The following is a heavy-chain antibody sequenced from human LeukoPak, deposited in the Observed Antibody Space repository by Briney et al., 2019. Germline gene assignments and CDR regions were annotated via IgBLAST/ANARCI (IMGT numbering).Heavy chain of an antibody. D-gene: IGHD3-22*01. Sequence: GGSLRLSCAASGFTFSSYSMNWVRQAPGKGLEWVSSISSSSSYIYYADSVKGRFTISRDNAKNSLYLQMNSLRAEDTAVYYCARESYYYDSSGKPSYYYYGMDVWGQGTTVTVSS. CDR2: ISSSSSYI. V-gene: IGHV3-21*01. CDR1: GFTFSSYS. CDR3: ARESYYYDSSGKPSYYYYGMDV. J-gene: IGHJ6*02.